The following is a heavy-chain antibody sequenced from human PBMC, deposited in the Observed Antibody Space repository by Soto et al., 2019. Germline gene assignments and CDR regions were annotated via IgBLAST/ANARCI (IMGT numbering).Heavy chain of an antibody. CDR2: INVAGGNT. CDR3: PRNHNRMGY. CDR1: GYTFTNHD. V-gene: IGHV1-3*05. D-gene: IGHD2-15*01. J-gene: IGHJ1*01. Sequence: QVQLVQSGAEEKEPGASVRVSCMASGYTFTNHDIYWVRQAPGQSLEWMGWINVAGGNTLYSQNFQGRATITRDTSASTAYVKLSNLRIEDTAVYYSPRNHNRMGYWGQGTLVNVSS.